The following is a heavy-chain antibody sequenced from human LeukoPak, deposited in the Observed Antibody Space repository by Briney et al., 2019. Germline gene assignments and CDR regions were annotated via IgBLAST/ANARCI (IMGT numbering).Heavy chain of an antibody. CDR3: ARDAQGYCSSTSCYMGVNWFDP. CDR1: GYTFTSYG. D-gene: IGHD2-2*02. J-gene: IGHJ5*02. V-gene: IGHV1-18*01. Sequence: ASVKVSCKASGYTFTSYGISWVRQAPGQGLEWMGWISAYNGNTNYAQKLQGRVTMTTDTSTSTAYMELRSLRSDDTAVYYCARDAQGYCSSTSCYMGVNWFDPWGQGTLVTVSS. CDR2: ISAYNGNT.